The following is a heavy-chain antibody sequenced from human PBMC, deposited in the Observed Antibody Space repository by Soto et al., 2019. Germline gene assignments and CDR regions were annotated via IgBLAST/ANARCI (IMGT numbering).Heavy chain of an antibody. Sequence: ILSLTYTVSGASISIVGSFLSWIRQHPGKGLEWIGHIYYNGSTYYNPSLKSRLTISVDTSKNEFSLRLTSVTAADTAVYFCATDEYFGSEIDFYYYAMDVWGQGTTVT. V-gene: IGHV4-31*03. CDR3: ATDEYFGSEIDFYYYAMDV. J-gene: IGHJ6*02. D-gene: IGHD3-10*01. CDR1: GASISIVGSF. CDR2: IYYNGST.